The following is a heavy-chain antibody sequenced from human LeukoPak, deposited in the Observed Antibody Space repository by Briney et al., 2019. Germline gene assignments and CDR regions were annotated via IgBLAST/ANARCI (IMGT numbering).Heavy chain of an antibody. Sequence: QTGGSLRLSCAASGFTFSMYWMSWVRQAPGKGLEWVANIKEDGSEKYYVDSVKGRFTVSRDNTKNSLYLQMNSLRVEDTAVYYCARIGYRSSTFDYWGQGTPVTVSS. J-gene: IGHJ4*02. CDR3: ARIGYRSSTFDY. CDR1: GFTFSMYW. V-gene: IGHV3-7*05. D-gene: IGHD6-6*01. CDR2: IKEDGSEK.